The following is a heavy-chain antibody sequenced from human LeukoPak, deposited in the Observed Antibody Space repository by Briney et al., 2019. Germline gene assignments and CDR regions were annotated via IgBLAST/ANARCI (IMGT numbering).Heavy chain of an antibody. Sequence: SETLSLTCTVSGGSISSSSYYWGWIRQPPGKGLEWIGSIYYSGSTYYSLSLKSRVTISVDTSKSQFSLKLSSVTAADTAVYYCGSHLWFGSRYYYYYYMDVWGKGTTVTVSS. CDR2: IYYSGST. V-gene: IGHV4-39*01. D-gene: IGHD3-10*01. J-gene: IGHJ6*03. CDR1: GGSISSSSYY. CDR3: GSHLWFGSRYYYYYYMDV.